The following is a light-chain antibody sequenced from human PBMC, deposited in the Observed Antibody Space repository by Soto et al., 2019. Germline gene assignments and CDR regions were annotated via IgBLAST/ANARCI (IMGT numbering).Light chain of an antibody. CDR2: GAS. V-gene: IGKV3-20*01. CDR3: QQYGSSPRG. Sequence: EMALTQSPGTLSSSPGERATLSCRASQSVSSSYLAWYQQKPGQAPRLLIYGASSRATGIPDRCSGSGSGTDFPLTISRLEPADFAVYYCQQYGSSPRGFGGGTKVEL. CDR1: QSVSSSY. J-gene: IGKJ4*01.